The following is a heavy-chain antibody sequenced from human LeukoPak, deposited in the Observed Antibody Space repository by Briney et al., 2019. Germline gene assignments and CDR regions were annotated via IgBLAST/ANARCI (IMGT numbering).Heavy chain of an antibody. CDR3: ARGDRSGYYFNDAFDI. J-gene: IGHJ3*02. CDR1: GGTFSSYA. Sequence: ASVKVSCKASGGTFSSYAISRVRQAPGQGLEWMGGIIPIFGTANYAQKFQGRVTITADKSTSTAYMELSSLRSEDTAVYYCARGDRSGYYFNDAFDIWGQGTMVTVSS. V-gene: IGHV1-69*06. CDR2: IIPIFGTA. D-gene: IGHD3-22*01.